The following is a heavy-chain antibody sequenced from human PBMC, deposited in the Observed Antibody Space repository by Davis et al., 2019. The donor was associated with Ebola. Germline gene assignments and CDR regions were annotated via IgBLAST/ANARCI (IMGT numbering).Heavy chain of an antibody. CDR2: IYYSGST. J-gene: IGHJ4*02. V-gene: IGHV4-61*08. CDR3: ASWDPGYSYGYFDY. D-gene: IGHD5-18*01. CDR1: GGSISSGDYY. Sequence: PSETLSLTCTVSGGSISSGDYYWSWIRQPPGKGLEWIGYIYYSGSTNYNPSLKSRVTISVDTSKNQFSLKLSSVTAADTAVYYCASWDPGYSYGYFDYWGQGTLVTVSS.